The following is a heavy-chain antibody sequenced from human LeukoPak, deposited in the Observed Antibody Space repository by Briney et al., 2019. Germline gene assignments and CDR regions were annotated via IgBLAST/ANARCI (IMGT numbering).Heavy chain of an antibody. V-gene: IGHV4-39*01. CDR2: IYYSGST. Sequence: SETLSLTCTVSGGSISSSSYYWGWIRQPPGKGLEWIGSIYYSGSTYHNPSLKSRVTISVDTSKNQFSLKLSSVTAADTAVYYCARHGNWFDPWGQGTLVTVSS. CDR3: ARHGNWFDP. CDR1: GGSISSSSYY. J-gene: IGHJ5*02.